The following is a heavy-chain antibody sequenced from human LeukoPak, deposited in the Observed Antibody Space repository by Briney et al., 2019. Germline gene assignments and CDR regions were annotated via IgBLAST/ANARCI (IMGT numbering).Heavy chain of an antibody. J-gene: IGHJ4*02. CDR1: GFTFDDYG. CDR2: ASSRGGGT. V-gene: IGHV3-23*01. Sequence: PGGSLRLSCAASGFTFDDYGMSWVRQAPGKELEWVSAASSRGGGTYFAASVKGRFTISRDNSKNTLYLQMNSLRAEDTAVYYCAKEFDSSGFFDCWGQGTLVTVSS. D-gene: IGHD3-22*01. CDR3: AKEFDSSGFFDC.